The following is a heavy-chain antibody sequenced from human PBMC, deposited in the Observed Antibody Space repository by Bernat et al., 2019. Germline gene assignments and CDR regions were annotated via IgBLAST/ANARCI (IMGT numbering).Heavy chain of an antibody. CDR3: AKDLTGYYGMDV. V-gene: IGHV3-43*01. CDR1: GFTFDDYT. Sequence: EVQLVESGGVVVQPGGSLRLSCAASGFTFDDYTMHWVRQAPGKGLEWVSLISWDGGSTYYADSVKGRFTISRDNSKNSLYLQMNSLRTEDTALYYCAKDLTGYYGMDVWGQGTTVTVSS. CDR2: ISWDGGST. J-gene: IGHJ6*02.